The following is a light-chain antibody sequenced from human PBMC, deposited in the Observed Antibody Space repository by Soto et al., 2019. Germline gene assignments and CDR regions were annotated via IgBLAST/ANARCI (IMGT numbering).Light chain of an antibody. Sequence: IHMTQTPSFLSASVGDKVIITCRASQDIRNDLNWYQQKPGKAPKLLIYAASSLQSGVPSRFSGSGSGTDFTLTISSLQPEDFATYYCQQSYSPKPITFGQGTRLETK. V-gene: IGKV1-39*01. CDR3: QQSYSPKPIT. CDR2: AAS. J-gene: IGKJ5*01. CDR1: QDIRND.